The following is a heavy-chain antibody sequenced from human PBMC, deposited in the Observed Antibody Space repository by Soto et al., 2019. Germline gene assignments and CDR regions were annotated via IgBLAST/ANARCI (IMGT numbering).Heavy chain of an antibody. V-gene: IGHV4-31*11. CDR1: GGSISSGGFY. D-gene: IGHD4-17*01. Sequence: TLSLTCAVSGGSISSGGFYWSCIRQHPGKGLEWIGYIYYTGSTYYNPSLKSRVTISVDTSKNQFSLKLFSVTDADTAVYYCARYYGGSDFWGQGTLVTVSS. CDR2: IYYTGST. J-gene: IGHJ4*02. CDR3: ARYYGGSDF.